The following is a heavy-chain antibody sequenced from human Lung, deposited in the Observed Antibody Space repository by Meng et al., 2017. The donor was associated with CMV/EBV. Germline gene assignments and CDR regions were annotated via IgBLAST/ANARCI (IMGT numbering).Heavy chain of an antibody. CDR1: GGSISSYY. CDR3: ARDGGLVRLDV. CDR2: IYYSGST. Sequence: SETXSLTCTVSGGSISSYYWSWIRQPPGKGLEWIGYIYYSGSTNYNPSLKSRVTISVDTSKNQFSLKLSSVTAADTAVYYCARDGGLVRLDVWGQGTTVTVSS. D-gene: IGHD3-16*01. V-gene: IGHV4-59*01. J-gene: IGHJ6*02.